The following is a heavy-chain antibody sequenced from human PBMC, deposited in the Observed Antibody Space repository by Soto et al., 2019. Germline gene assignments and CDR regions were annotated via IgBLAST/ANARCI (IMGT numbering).Heavy chain of an antibody. CDR1: GGSISNYS. CDR2: IDTSGST. J-gene: IGHJ4*02. Sequence: XETLSLTCTVSGGSISNYSCNWIRQPAGKGLEWIGRIDTSGSTNYNPSLKSRVTMSVDTSKQEFSLKLSSVTAADTALYYCARGGQDFWSGPFDYWGRGALVTVSS. CDR3: ARGGQDFWSGPFDY. V-gene: IGHV4-4*07. D-gene: IGHD3-3*01.